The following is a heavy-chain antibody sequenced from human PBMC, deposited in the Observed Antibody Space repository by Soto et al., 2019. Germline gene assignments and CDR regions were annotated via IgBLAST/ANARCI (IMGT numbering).Heavy chain of an antibody. D-gene: IGHD3-3*01. Sequence: QARLVQSGAEVRKPGSSVKVSCKVTGGTSTRYAINWVRQAPGQGLEWMGGIVPMFGTSKYAQKFQGRVTITADTSTNIAYMELRSLISEDTAVYYCNRGSEYDFWSGYLWGQGTLVSVSS. V-gene: IGHV1-69*06. CDR2: IVPMFGTS. J-gene: IGHJ4*02. CDR3: NRGSEYDFWSGYL. CDR1: GGTSTRYA.